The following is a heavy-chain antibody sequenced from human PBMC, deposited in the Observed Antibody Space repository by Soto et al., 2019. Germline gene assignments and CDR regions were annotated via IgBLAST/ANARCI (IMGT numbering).Heavy chain of an antibody. CDR1: GFTFSRYG. CDR3: ASAYEDLRSDFAF. D-gene: IGHD3-3*01. CDR2: ITYDSNYI. J-gene: IGHJ4*02. Sequence: GGSLRLSCAASGFTFSRYGMNWVRQAPGKGLEWVSVITYDSNYIYYADSVKGRFTISRDNAKNSLYLEMNSLRAEDTAVYYCASAYEDLRSDFAFWGQGTLVTVSS. V-gene: IGHV3-21*01.